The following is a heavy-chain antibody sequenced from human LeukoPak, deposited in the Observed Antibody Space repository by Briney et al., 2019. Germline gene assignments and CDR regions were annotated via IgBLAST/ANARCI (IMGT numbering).Heavy chain of an antibody. J-gene: IGHJ4*02. CDR1: DGSISSSSYY. D-gene: IGHD3-10*01. CDR3: ARHSPGSYYKPLDY. V-gene: IGHV4-39*01. Sequence: TSETLSLTCTVSDGSISSSSYYWGWIRQPPGKGLELIGSISYSGSTYYNSSLKSRLTISVDPSKSQFSLKLSSVTAADTAVYYCARHSPGSYYKPLDYWGQGTLVTVSS. CDR2: ISYSGST.